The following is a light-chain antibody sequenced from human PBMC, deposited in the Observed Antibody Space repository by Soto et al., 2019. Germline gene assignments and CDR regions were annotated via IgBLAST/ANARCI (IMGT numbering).Light chain of an antibody. CDR2: GAS. CDR1: QSVSSSS. V-gene: IGKV3-20*01. Sequence: EIVLTQSPGTLSLSPGERATLSCRASQSVSSSSLAWYQQKPGQAPRLLIYGASSRATGIPYRFSGSGPGTDFTLTISRLGPEDLAVYYCQQYGSSPPMYTFGQGTKLEIK. J-gene: IGKJ2*01. CDR3: QQYGSSPPMYT.